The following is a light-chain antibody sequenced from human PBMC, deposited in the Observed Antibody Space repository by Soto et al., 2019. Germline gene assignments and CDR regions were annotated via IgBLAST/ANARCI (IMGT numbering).Light chain of an antibody. J-gene: IGKJ1*01. V-gene: IGKV3-20*01. Sequence: TQSPVTXSLNVEERAPLPCRASKSVSRSYLAWYKRKTGQXPXXXMYGAYIRATAITASFSGSGSGTELTLTSSRLQSEDSAVYYCKQYGISGTFGQGTKVDI. CDR2: GAY. CDR1: KSVSRSY. CDR3: KQYGISGT.